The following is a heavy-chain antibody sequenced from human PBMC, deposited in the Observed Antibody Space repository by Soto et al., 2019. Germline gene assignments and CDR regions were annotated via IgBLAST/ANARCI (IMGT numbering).Heavy chain of an antibody. CDR2: IDPRASYT. J-gene: IGHJ4*01. Sequence: RGESLKISCKGSGYSFTSNWISWVRQMPGKGLEWMGRIDPRASYTNYSPSFQGHVTISVDKSDNTSYLQWSSLKASDTAIYFCARSYCLPNRCYNGYFDYWGRGTLVTV. CDR3: ARSYCLPNRCYNGYFDY. V-gene: IGHV5-10-1*01. CDR1: GYSFTSNW. D-gene: IGHD2-2*02.